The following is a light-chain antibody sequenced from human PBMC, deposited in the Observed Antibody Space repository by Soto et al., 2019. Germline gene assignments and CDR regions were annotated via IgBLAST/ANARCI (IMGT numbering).Light chain of an antibody. Sequence: QSALTQPASVSGSPGQSITISCTGTSSDVGGYNYVSWYQQHPGKAPKLMIYDVSVRPSGVSNRFSGSQSGNTASLTISGLQAEDEADYYCSSYTSSSTLYVFGIGTKVTVL. V-gene: IGLV2-14*01. J-gene: IGLJ1*01. CDR3: SSYTSSSTLYV. CDR1: SSDVGGYNY. CDR2: DVS.